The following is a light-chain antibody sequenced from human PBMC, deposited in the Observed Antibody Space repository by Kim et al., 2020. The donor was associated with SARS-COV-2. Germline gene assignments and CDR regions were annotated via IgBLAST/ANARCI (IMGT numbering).Light chain of an antibody. V-gene: IGKV1-6*01. CDR3: LQDYTYPIT. J-gene: IGKJ5*01. CDR1: QDIRND. Sequence: ASGGDRVNITCRASQDIRNDLGWYQQKPGKAPKLLMYATSSLQSGVPSRFSASGSGTLFTLTINTLQPEDLGTYFCLQDYTYPITFGQGTRLEIK. CDR2: ATS.